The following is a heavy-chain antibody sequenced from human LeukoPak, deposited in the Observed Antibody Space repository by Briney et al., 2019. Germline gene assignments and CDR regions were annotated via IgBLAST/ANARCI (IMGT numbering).Heavy chain of an antibody. CDR3: ARDYLAARPETPDAFDI. CDR1: GYTFTSYY. D-gene: IGHD6-6*01. CDR2: INPSGGST. J-gene: IGHJ3*02. V-gene: IGHV1-46*01. Sequence: ASVKVSCKASGYTFTSYYMHWVRQAPGQGLEWMGIINPSGGSTSYAQKFQGRVTMTRDTSTSTVYMELSSLRSEDTAVYYCARDYLAARPETPDAFDIWGQGTMVTVSS.